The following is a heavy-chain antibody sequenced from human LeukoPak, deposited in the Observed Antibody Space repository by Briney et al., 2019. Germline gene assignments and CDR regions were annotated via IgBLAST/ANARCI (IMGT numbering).Heavy chain of an antibody. V-gene: IGHV4-39*07. J-gene: IGHJ5*02. CDR3: ARVYSSTHNWFDT. D-gene: IGHD6-19*01. CDR2: IYYSGTT. Sequence: SETLSLTCTVSGDSISTTSYFWAWIRQPPGEGLEWIGSIYYSGTTYFNSSLKSRVTISVERSKNHFSLKLSSLTVADTARYYCARVYSSTHNWFDTWGQGIQVTVFS. CDR1: GDSISTTSYF.